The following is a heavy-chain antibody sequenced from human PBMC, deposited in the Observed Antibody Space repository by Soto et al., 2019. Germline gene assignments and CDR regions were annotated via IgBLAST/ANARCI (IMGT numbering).Heavy chain of an antibody. CDR2: IYYSGST. CDR1: GGSISSGGYY. CDR3: ARDSRYCSGGSCYLGSYNWFDP. J-gene: IGHJ5*02. Sequence: QVQLQESGPGLVKPSQTLSLTCTVSGGSISSGGYYWSWIRQHPGKGLAWIGYIYYSGSTYYNPSLKSRVTISVDTSKNQFSLKLSSVTAADTAVYYCARDSRYCSGGSCYLGSYNWFDPWGQGTLVTVSS. V-gene: IGHV4-31*03. D-gene: IGHD2-15*01.